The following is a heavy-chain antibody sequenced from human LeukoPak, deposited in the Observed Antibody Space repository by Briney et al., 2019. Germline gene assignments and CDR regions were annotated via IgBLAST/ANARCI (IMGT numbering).Heavy chain of an antibody. D-gene: IGHD6-13*01. CDR3: ARGGSSWYLVEY. CDR1: GGSISSGDYY. CDR2: IYYSGST. Sequence: SETLSLTCTVSGGSISSGDYYWSWIRQPPGKGVEWIGYIYYSGSTYYNPSLKSRVTIAVDTSKNQFSLKLSSVTAADTAVYYCARGGSSWYLVEYWGQGTLVTVSS. V-gene: IGHV4-30-4*08. J-gene: IGHJ4*02.